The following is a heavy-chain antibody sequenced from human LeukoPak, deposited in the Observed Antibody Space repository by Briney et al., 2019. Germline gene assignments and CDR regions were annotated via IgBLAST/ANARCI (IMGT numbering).Heavy chain of an antibody. Sequence: SETLSLTCTVSGGSISSYYWSWIRQPPGKGLEWIGYIYYSGSTNYNPSLKSRVTISVDTSKNQFSLKLSSVTAADTAVYYCARQVGRNDAFDIWGQGTMVTVSS. V-gene: IGHV4-59*01. J-gene: IGHJ3*02. CDR1: GGSISSYY. CDR2: IYYSGST. D-gene: IGHD3-10*01. CDR3: ARQVGRNDAFDI.